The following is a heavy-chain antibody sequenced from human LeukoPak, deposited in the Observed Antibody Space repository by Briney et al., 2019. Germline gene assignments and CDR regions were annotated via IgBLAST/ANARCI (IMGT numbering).Heavy chain of an antibody. J-gene: IGHJ3*02. V-gene: IGHV3-15*01. CDR2: IKSKTDGGTT. CDR1: GFTFSNAW. Sequence: KTGGSLRLSCAASGFTFSNAWMSWVRQAPGKGLEWVGRIKSKTDGGTTDYAAPVKGRFTISRDDSKNTLYLQMYSLKTEDTAVYYCTTDWGYDYVWGPPDPIWGQGTMVTVSS. CDR3: TTDWGYDYVWGPPDPI. D-gene: IGHD3-16*01.